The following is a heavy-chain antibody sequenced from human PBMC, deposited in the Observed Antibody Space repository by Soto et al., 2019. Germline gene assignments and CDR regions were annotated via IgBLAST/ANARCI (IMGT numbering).Heavy chain of an antibody. CDR1: GYTFTSYG. V-gene: IGHV1-18*01. J-gene: IGHJ3*02. CDR3: ARAPIVGEDAFDI. CDR2: ISAYNGNT. D-gene: IGHD1-26*01. Sequence: QVQLVQAGTEVKKPGASVRVSCKASGYTFTSYGISWVRQAPGQGLEWMGWISAYNGNTNYAQKLQGRVTMTTDTSTSTAYMELRSLRSDDTAVYYWARAPIVGEDAFDIWGQGTMVIVSA.